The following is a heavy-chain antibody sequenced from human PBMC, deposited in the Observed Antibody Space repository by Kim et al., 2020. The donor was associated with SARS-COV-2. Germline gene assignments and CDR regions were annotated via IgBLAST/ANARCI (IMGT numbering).Heavy chain of an antibody. Sequence: GGSLRLSCAASGFTFSSYSMNWVRQAPGKGLEWVSSISSSSSYIYYADSVKGRFTISRDNAKNSLYLQMNSLRAEDTAVYYCASLLVEEAYYDYVWGSAVFDYWGQGTLVTVSS. CDR1: GFTFSSYS. V-gene: IGHV3-21*01. CDR3: ASLLVEEAYYDYVWGSAVFDY. CDR2: ISSSSSYI. J-gene: IGHJ4*02. D-gene: IGHD3-16*01.